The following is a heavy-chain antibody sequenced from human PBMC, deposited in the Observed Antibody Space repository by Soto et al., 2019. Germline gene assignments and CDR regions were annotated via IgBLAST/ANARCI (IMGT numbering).Heavy chain of an antibody. CDR2: IYYSGTT. CDR3: ARGHYYYGMDV. CDR1: NCSVSSGTYS. J-gene: IGHJ6*02. V-gene: IGHV4-30-2*01. Sequence: TLSLTCTVANCSVSSGTYSWSWVRQPPGKGLEWIGYIYYSGTTYYTPSLKSRLTMSMDRANDHFSLNLTSVTAADTAVYFCARGHYYYGMDVWGQGNTVTVSS.